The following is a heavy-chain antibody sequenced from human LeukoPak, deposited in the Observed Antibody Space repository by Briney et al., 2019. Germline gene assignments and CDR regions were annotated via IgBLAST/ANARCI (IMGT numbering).Heavy chain of an antibody. V-gene: IGHV4-61*02. CDR3: ARENYSYGYYYHYYYMDV. CDR2: IYTSGST. J-gene: IGHJ6*03. CDR1: GGSISSSSYY. D-gene: IGHD5-18*01. Sequence: ASETLSLTCTVSGGSISSSSYYWSWIRQPAGKRLEWIGRIYTSGSTNYNPSLKSRVTISVDTSKNQFSLKMSSVTAADAAVYYCARENYSYGYYYHYYYMDVWGKGTTVTISS.